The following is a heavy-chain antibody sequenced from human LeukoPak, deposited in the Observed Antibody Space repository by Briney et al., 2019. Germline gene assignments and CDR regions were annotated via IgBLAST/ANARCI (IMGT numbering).Heavy chain of an antibody. D-gene: IGHD3-22*01. CDR2: INPNSGGT. V-gene: IGHV1-2*02. Sequence: ASVKVSCKASGYTFTGYYMHWMRQAPGQGLEWMGWINPNSGGTNYAQKFQGRVTMTRDTSISTAYMELSRLRSDDTAVYYCARETYYYDSSGYYPVDYWGQGTLVTVSS. CDR1: GYTFTGYY. J-gene: IGHJ4*02. CDR3: ARETYYYDSSGYYPVDY.